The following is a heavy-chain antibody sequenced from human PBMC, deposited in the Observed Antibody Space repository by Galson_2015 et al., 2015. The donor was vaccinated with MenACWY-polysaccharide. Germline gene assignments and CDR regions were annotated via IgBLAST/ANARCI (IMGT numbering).Heavy chain of an antibody. V-gene: IGHV1-2*02. CDR1: GYTFTGYY. Sequence: SVKVSCKASGYTFTGYYMHWVRQAPGQGLEWMGWINPNSGGTNYAQKFQGRVTMTGDTSISTAYMELSRLRSDDTALYYCAEGDSSGYSDGFDYWGQGTLVTVSS. CDR3: AEGDSSGYSDGFDY. CDR2: INPNSGGT. J-gene: IGHJ4*02. D-gene: IGHD3-22*01.